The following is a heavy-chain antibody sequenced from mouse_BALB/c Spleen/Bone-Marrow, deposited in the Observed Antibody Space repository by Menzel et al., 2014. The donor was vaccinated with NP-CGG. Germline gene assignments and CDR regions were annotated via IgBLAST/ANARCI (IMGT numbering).Heavy chain of an antibody. CDR1: GFTFSSYA. CDR2: ISSGGST. CDR3: ARWYYGSGFAY. V-gene: IGHV5-6-5*01. Sequence: EVKVVESGGGLVKPGGSLKLSCAASGFTFSSYAMSWVRQTPEKRLEWVASISSGGSTYYPDSVKGRFTISRDNVRNILYLQMSSLRSEDTAMYYCARWYYGSGFAYWGQGTLVTVSA. D-gene: IGHD1-1*01. J-gene: IGHJ3*01.